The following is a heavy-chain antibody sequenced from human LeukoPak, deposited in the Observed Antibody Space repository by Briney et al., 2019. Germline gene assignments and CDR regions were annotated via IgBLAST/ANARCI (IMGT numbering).Heavy chain of an antibody. D-gene: IGHD1-14*01. Sequence: GGSLRLSCLTSGFTLSTNAMSWVRQAPGKGLEWISGISGSGASTYYADSVKGRFTIARDDSRNTLYLQMNSLRGDDTAVYYCARDGITDAFDIWGQGTMVTVSS. CDR1: GFTLSTNA. V-gene: IGHV3-23*01. CDR3: ARDGITDAFDI. J-gene: IGHJ3*02. CDR2: ISGSGAST.